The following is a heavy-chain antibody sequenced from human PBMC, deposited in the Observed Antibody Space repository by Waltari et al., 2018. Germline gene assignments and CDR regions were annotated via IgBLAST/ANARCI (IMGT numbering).Heavy chain of an antibody. J-gene: IGHJ5*02. Sequence: QVQLVQSGAEVKKPGASVKVSCKASGYTLTSYYMHWVRQAPGQGLEWRGRINPNIGNTKDERKVKDRVTMTRDTSVNTAYMVVGRLTSDDTAVYFCARESAFSTSWYPGFDPWGQGTLVTVAS. CDR1: GYTLTSYY. CDR3: ARESAFSTSWYPGFDP. V-gene: IGHV1-2*06. CDR2: INPNIGNT. D-gene: IGHD2-2*01.